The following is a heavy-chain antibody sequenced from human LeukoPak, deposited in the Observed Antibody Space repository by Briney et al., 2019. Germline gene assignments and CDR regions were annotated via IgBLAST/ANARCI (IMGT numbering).Heavy chain of an antibody. CDR2: ISYSGST. Sequence: SETLPLTCTVSGGSISSYYWSWIRQPPGKGLEWIGYISYSGSTNYNPSLKSRVTISVDTSKNQFSLKLTSVTAADTATYYCARTGGYSSPLGSWGQGTLVTVSS. CDR3: ARTGGYSSPLGS. J-gene: IGHJ4*02. CDR1: GGSISSYY. V-gene: IGHV4-59*13. D-gene: IGHD4-11*01.